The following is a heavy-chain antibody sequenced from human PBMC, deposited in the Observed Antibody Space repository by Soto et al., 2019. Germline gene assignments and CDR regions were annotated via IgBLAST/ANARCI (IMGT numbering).Heavy chain of an antibody. CDR1: GYSFTSYW. CDR2: IYPGDSDT. Sequence: PGAALKISCKCSGYSFTSYWIGWVRQMPGKGVEWMGIIYPGDSDTRYSPSFQGQVTISADKSISTAYLQWSSLKASDTAMYYCARAGVPAATNYYYYGMDVWGQGTTVTVSS. D-gene: IGHD2-2*01. V-gene: IGHV5-51*01. J-gene: IGHJ6*02. CDR3: ARAGVPAATNYYYYGMDV.